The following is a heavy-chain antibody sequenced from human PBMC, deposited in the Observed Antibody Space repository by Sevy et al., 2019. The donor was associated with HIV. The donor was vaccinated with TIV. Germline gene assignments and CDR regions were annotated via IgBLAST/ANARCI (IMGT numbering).Heavy chain of an antibody. Sequence: SETLSLTCTVSGGSISSYYWSWIRQPPGKGLEWIGYIYYSGSTNYNPSLKSRVTISVDTSKNQFSLKLSSVTAAETAVYYCARITVYYYYGMDVWGQGTTVTVSS. CDR2: IYYSGST. V-gene: IGHV4-59*01. J-gene: IGHJ6*02. CDR1: GGSISSYY. CDR3: ARITVYYYYGMDV. D-gene: IGHD3-16*01.